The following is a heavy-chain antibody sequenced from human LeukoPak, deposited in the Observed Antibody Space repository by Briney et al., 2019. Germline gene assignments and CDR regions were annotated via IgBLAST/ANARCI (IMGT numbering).Heavy chain of an antibody. Sequence: GGSLRLSCAASGFTFSNAWMSWVRQAPGKGLEWVAVMSDDGSNKYYADSVKGRFTISRDNSKNTLYLQMNSLRAEDTAVYYCARDRHDFWSGYSDHYYYYYMDVWGKGTTVTVSS. CDR1: GFTFSNAW. CDR3: ARDRHDFWSGYSDHYYYYYMDV. J-gene: IGHJ6*03. CDR2: MSDDGSNK. D-gene: IGHD3-3*01. V-gene: IGHV3-30*03.